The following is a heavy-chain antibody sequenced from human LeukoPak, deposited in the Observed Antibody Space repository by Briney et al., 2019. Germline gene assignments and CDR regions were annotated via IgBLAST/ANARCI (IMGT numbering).Heavy chain of an antibody. J-gene: IGHJ4*02. CDR1: GFTFNNYV. D-gene: IGHD2-8*01. Sequence: GGSLRLPCVASGFTFNNYVMSWVRQAPGKGLEWVSVISNSGGSTYYADSVKGRFTISRDNSKDTVYLQMNSLRAEDTAVYYCAKGYCVNDKCSNYDYWGQGTLVTVSS. V-gene: IGHV3-23*01. CDR2: ISNSGGST. CDR3: AKGYCVNDKCSNYDY.